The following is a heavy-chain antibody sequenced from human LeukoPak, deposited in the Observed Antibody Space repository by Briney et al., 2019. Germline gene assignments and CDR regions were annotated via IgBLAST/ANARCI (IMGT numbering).Heavy chain of an antibody. CDR2: IYPADSDT. Sequence: GESLKISCKGSGYSFTNYWIAWVRQMPGKGLGWMGIIYPADSDTRYRPSFQGQVTISADKSINTAYLHWSSLKASDTAMYYCARREDSSTWLDYWGQGTLVTVSS. V-gene: IGHV5-51*01. CDR1: GYSFTNYW. CDR3: ARREDSSTWLDY. J-gene: IGHJ4*02. D-gene: IGHD6-13*01.